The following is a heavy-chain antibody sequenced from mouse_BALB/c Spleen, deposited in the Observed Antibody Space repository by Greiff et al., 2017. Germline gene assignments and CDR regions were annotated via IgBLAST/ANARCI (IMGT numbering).Heavy chain of an antibody. CDR1: GFTFSSYY. CDR2: INSNGGST. CDR3: ARHDGSAFDD. J-gene: IGHJ2*01. Sequence: EVMLVESGGGLVKLGGSLKLSCAASGFTFSSYYMSWVRQTPEKRLELVAAINSNGGSTYYPDTVKGRFTISRDNAKNTLYLQMSSLKSEDTALYYCARHDGSAFDDWGQGTTLTVSS. D-gene: IGHD1-1*01. V-gene: IGHV5-6-2*01.